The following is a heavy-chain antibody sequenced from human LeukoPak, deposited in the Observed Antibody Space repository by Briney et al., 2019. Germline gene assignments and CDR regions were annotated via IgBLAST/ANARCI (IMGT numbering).Heavy chain of an antibody. D-gene: IGHD3-22*01. Sequence: GGSLRLSCAASGFTFSSYAMSWLRQAPGKGLEWVSAISGSGGSTYYADSVKGRFTISRDNSKNTLYLQMNSLRAEDTAVYYCAKGATMIVVVITAVDYWGQGTLVTVSS. CDR3: AKGATMIVVVITAVDY. CDR2: ISGSGGST. J-gene: IGHJ4*02. V-gene: IGHV3-23*01. CDR1: GFTFSSYA.